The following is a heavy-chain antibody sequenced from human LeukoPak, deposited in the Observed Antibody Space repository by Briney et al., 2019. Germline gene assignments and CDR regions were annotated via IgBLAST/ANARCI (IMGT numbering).Heavy chain of an antibody. J-gene: IGHJ4*02. Sequence: PGGSLRLSCAASGFTFSSYAMSWVRQAPGKGLEWVSSISSSSSYINYADSVKGRFTISRDNAKNSLYLQMNSLRAEDTAVYYCAGRSTIVGATLGYWGQGTLVTVSS. CDR3: AGRSTIVGATLGY. CDR1: GFTFSSYA. V-gene: IGHV3-21*01. CDR2: ISSSSSYI. D-gene: IGHD1-26*01.